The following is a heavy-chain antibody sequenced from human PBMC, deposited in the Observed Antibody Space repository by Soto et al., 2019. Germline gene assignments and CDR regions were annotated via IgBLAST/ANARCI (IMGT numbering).Heavy chain of an antibody. CDR1: GFTFDDYA. V-gene: IGHV3-9*01. Sequence: GGSLRLSCAASGFTFDDYAMHWVRQAPGKGLEWVSGISWNSGSIGYADSVKGRFTISRDNAKNSLYLQMNSLRAEDTALYYCAKAPHRDGYYYMDVWGKGTTVTVSS. CDR2: ISWNSGSI. CDR3: AKAPHRDGYYYMDV. J-gene: IGHJ6*03.